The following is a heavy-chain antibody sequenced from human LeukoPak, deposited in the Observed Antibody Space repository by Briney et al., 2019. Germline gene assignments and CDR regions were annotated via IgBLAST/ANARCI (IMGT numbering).Heavy chain of an antibody. J-gene: IGHJ4*02. CDR3: ARDGSGYSGYGYFDY. Sequence: GGSLRLYCAASGFTFSSYSMNWVRQAPGKGLEWVSSISSSSSYIYYADSVKGRFTISRDNAKNSLYLQMNSLRAEDTAVYYCARDGSGYSGYGYFDYWGQGTLVTVSS. CDR1: GFTFSSYS. D-gene: IGHD5-12*01. V-gene: IGHV3-21*01. CDR2: ISSSSSYI.